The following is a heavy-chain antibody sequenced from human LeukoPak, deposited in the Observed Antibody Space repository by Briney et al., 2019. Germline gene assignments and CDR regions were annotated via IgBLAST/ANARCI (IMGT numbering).Heavy chain of an antibody. V-gene: IGHV4-59*01. CDR3: ARDSSATSST. CDR2: IYSSGST. Sequence: SETLSLTCTVSGGSISNYYWNWIRQPPGKGLEWIGYIYSSGSTNYNPSLKSRVTISVDTSKNQFSLKLSSVTAADTAVYYCARDSSATSSTWGQGTLVTVSS. J-gene: IGHJ5*02. D-gene: IGHD2-2*01. CDR1: GGSISNYY.